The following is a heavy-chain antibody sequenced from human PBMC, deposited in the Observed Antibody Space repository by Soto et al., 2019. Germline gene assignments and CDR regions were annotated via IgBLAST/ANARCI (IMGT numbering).Heavy chain of an antibody. V-gene: IGHV4-31*03. Sequence: SETLSLTCTVSGGSISSGGYYWSWIRQHPGEGLEWIGYIYYSGSTYYNPSLKSRVTISVDTSKNQFSLKLSSVTAADTAVYYCARDRDIVVVPAATGRPYYYGMDVWGQGTTVTVSS. D-gene: IGHD2-2*01. CDR1: GGSISSGGYY. J-gene: IGHJ6*02. CDR3: ARDRDIVVVPAATGRPYYYGMDV. CDR2: IYYSGST.